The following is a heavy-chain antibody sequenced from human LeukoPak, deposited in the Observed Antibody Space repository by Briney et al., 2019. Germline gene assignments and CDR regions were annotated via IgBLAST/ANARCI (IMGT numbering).Heavy chain of an antibody. CDR2: IYQSGNT. CDR3: ARQGSLGDYVGY. Sequence: PSETLSLTCAVSGYSISSGYYWAWIRRPPGKGREWIGLIYQSGNTDNNASLKSRVTISGDTSKNQFSLKLTSVTAPDTAVFYCARQGSLGDYVGYWGQGTLVTVSS. V-gene: IGHV4-38-2*01. CDR1: GYSISSGYY. D-gene: IGHD3-16*01. J-gene: IGHJ4*02.